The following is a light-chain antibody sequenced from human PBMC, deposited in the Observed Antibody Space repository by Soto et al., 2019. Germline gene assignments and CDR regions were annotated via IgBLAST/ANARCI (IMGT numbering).Light chain of an antibody. V-gene: IGKV3-20*01. Sequence: EIVLTQSPGTLSLSPGERATLSCRASQSVSSSYLAWYQQKPGQAPRLLIYGASSRATGIPDRFSGSGSGTDFSLTISRLEPEAFAVYYFQQYGSSRTFGQGTKVEIK. CDR1: QSVSSSY. CDR3: QQYGSSRT. CDR2: GAS. J-gene: IGKJ1*01.